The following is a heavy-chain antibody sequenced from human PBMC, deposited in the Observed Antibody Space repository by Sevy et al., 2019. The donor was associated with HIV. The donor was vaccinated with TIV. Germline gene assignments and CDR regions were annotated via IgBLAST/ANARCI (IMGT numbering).Heavy chain of an antibody. CDR3: ARDLPPSATTVAHFDN. D-gene: IGHD4-4*01. Sequence: GGSLRLSCAASGFIFSSYEMNWVRQAPGKGLEWISYISNSGSALYYSDSVKGRFTIFRDNAKNSLYLQMNSLRAEDTAVYYCARDLPPSATTVAHFDNWGQGTLVTVSS. CDR2: ISNSGSAL. J-gene: IGHJ4*02. CDR1: GFIFSSYE. V-gene: IGHV3-48*03.